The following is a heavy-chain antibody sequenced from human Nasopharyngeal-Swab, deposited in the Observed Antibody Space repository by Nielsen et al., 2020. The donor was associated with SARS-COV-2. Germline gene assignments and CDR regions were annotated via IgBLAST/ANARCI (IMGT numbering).Heavy chain of an antibody. CDR3: AKDLKAGGSVYYYDSSGYYYGGGYYYGMDV. J-gene: IGHJ6*02. D-gene: IGHD3-22*01. CDR2: ISGSGGST. Sequence: WIRQPPGKGLEWVSAISGSGGSTYYADSAKGRFTISRDNSKNTLYLQMNSLRAEDTAVYYCAKDLKAGGSVYYYDSSGYYYGGGYYYGMDVWGQGTTVTVSS. V-gene: IGHV3-23*01.